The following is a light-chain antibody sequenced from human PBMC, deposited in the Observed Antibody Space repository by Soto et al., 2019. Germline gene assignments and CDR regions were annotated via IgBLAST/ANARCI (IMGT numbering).Light chain of an antibody. CDR2: GAS. CDR3: QQYNNWPRA. Sequence: IVMTKSPATLSVSPGERATLSCRASQSVSSNLAWYQQKPGQAPRLLIYGASTRATGIPAGFSGSGSGTEFTLTISSLQSEDFAVYYCQQYNNWPRAFGQGTKVDIK. V-gene: IGKV3-15*01. J-gene: IGKJ1*01. CDR1: QSVSSN.